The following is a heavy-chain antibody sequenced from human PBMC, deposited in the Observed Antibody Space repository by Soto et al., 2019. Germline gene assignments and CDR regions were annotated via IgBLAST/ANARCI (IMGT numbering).Heavy chain of an antibody. J-gene: IGHJ6*02. CDR3: AKDHNILVVAGATGGMDV. CDR2: INPNSGGT. V-gene: IGHV1-2*02. Sequence: ASVKVSCKASGYTFTDYYMHWVRQAPGQGLEWMGWINPNSGGTNYAQKFQGRVTVTRVTYISTAYMELSSLRSDDTALYYCAKDHNILVVAGATGGMDVWGQGATVTVSS. CDR1: GYTFTDYY. D-gene: IGHD2-2*01.